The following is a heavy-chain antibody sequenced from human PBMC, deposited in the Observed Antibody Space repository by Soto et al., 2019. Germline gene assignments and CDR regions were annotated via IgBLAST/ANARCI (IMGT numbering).Heavy chain of an antibody. J-gene: IGHJ4*02. D-gene: IGHD2-8*01. V-gene: IGHV3-23*01. Sequence: VQLLESGGGLVQPGGSLRPACEATGFTFSSQAMSWVRQAPGKGLEWVSGISGSDAGTFDADSVRGRFTISRDKSKNTLYLHMTSLIVEYTAISYCTKDPCTRSRCYVDFWGKGSLVTVSS. CDR3: TKDPCTRSRCYVDF. CDR1: GFTFSSQA. CDR2: ISGSDAGT.